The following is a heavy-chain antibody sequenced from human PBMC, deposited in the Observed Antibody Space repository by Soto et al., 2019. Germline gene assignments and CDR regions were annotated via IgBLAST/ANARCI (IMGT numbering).Heavy chain of an antibody. J-gene: IGHJ6*03. D-gene: IGHD4-17*01. CDR1: GFTFSSYW. CDR2: INSDGSST. CDR3: ARDPSYYGDYDYYMGV. V-gene: IGHV3-74*01. Sequence: GSLRLSCAASGFTFSSYWMHWVRQAPGKGLVWVSRINSDGSSTSYADSVKGRFTISRDNAKNTLYLQMNSLRAEDTAVYYCARDPSYYGDYDYYMGVWGKGTTVTVSS.